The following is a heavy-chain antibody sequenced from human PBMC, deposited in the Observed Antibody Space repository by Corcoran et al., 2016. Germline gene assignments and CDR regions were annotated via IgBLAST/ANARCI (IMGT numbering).Heavy chain of an antibody. D-gene: IGHD4-17*01. CDR2: IIPIFGTA. V-gene: IGHV1-69*01. Sequence: QVQLVQSGAEVKKPGSSVKVSCKASGGTFSSYAISWVRQAPGQGLEWMGGIIPIFGTANYAQKFQGRVTITADDSTSTAYMELSSLRYEDTAGYYCAREVRDFGGKWPYWYFDLWGRGTLVTVSS. CDR1: GGTFSSYA. CDR3: AREVRDFGGKWPYWYFDL. J-gene: IGHJ2*01.